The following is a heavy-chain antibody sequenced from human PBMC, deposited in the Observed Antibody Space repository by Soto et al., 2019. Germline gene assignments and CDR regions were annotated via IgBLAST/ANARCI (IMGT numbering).Heavy chain of an antibody. CDR3: ARDFVDIVATILAYFDY. Sequence: ASVKVSCKASGYTFTSYGISWVRQAPGQGPEWMGWISAYNGNTNYAQKLQGRVTMTTDTSTSTAYMELRSLRSDDTAVYYCARDFVDIVATILAYFDYWGQGTLVTVS. CDR1: GYTFTSYG. V-gene: IGHV1-18*04. J-gene: IGHJ4*02. D-gene: IGHD5-12*01. CDR2: ISAYNGNT.